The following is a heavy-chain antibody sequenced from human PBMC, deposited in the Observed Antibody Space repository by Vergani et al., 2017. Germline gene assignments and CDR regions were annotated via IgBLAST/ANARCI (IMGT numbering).Heavy chain of an antibody. D-gene: IGHD5-12*01. CDR3: ARHELSRVATTQLDY. CDR1: GGSISSSSYY. Sequence: QVQLQESGPGLVKPSETLSLTCTVSGGSISSSSYYWGWIRQPPGKGLEWIGSIYYSGSTYYNPSLKTRVTISVDTSKNQFSLKLSSVTAADTAVYYCARHELSRVATTQLDYWGQGTLVTVSS. V-gene: IGHV4-39*07. CDR2: IYYSGST. J-gene: IGHJ4*02.